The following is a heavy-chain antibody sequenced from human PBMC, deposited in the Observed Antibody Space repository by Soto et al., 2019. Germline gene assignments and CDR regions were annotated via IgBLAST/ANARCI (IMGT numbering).Heavy chain of an antibody. D-gene: IGHD3-22*01. V-gene: IGHV3-30*18. J-gene: IGHJ4*02. Sequence: PGGSLRLSCAASGFTFSSYGIHWVRQAPGKGLEWVAVISYDGSNKYYADSVKGRFTISRDNSKNTLYLQMNSLRAEDTAVYYCAKDWPGSSGPDYWGQGTLVTVSS. CDR2: ISYDGSNK. CDR3: AKDWPGSSGPDY. CDR1: GFTFSSYG.